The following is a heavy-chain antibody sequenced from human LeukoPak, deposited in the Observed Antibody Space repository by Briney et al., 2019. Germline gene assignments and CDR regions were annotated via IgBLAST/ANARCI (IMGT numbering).Heavy chain of an antibody. J-gene: IGHJ4*01. CDR1: GFTFSGYD. D-gene: IGHD1-14*01. Sequence: GGSLRLSCAASGFTFSGYDMHWVRQATGKGVEWVSSIGTVGDTYYVDSVRGRFTISRENAKNSLYLQMNNLRVGDTAVYHCMRGSPVGFDYWGHGTLVTVSS. V-gene: IGHV3-13*01. CDR3: MRGSPVGFDY. CDR2: IGTVGDT.